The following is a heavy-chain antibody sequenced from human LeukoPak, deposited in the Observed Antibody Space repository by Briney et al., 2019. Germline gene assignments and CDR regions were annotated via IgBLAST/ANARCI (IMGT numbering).Heavy chain of an antibody. J-gene: IGHJ6*03. CDR3: ARGPTGYYYYYMDV. D-gene: IGHD4-17*01. CDR2: MNPNSGNT. V-gene: IGHV1-8*03. CDR1: AYTFTSYD. Sequence: ASVKLSCKASAYTFTSYDINGVRQATGRGLEWMGWMNPNSGNTGYAQKFQGRVTITRNTSISTAYMELSSLRSEDTAVYYCARGPTGYYYYYMDVWGKGTTVTVSS.